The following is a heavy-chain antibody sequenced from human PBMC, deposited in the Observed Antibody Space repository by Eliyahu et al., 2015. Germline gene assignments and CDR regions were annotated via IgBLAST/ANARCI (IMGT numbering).Heavy chain of an antibody. J-gene: IGHJ6*02. V-gene: IGHV1-8*01. Sequence: QVQLVQSGAEVKKPGASVKVSCKASGYTFTSYXXNWVRQATGQGLEWMGWMNPNSGNTGYAQKLQGRVTMTRNTSISTAYMELSSLRSEDTAVYYCARAEGAAAIVPYYYYGMDVWGQGTTVTVSS. CDR3: ARAEGAAAIVPYYYYGMDV. D-gene: IGHD2-2*01. CDR2: MNPNSGNT. CDR1: GYTFTSYX.